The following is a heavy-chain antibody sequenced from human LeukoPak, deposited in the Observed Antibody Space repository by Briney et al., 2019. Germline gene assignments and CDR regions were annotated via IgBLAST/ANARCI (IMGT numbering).Heavy chain of an antibody. CDR3: ARPSYYYDSSGYYYDL. Sequence: SETLSLTCTVSGVSISTYYWSWIRQPPGKGLEWIGYIYSSGTTNYNPSLKSRVTISVDTSKNQLSLKLSSVTAADTAVYYCARPSYYYDSSGYYYDLWGQGTLVTVSS. CDR1: GVSISTYY. CDR2: IYSSGTT. V-gene: IGHV4-59*08. D-gene: IGHD3-22*01. J-gene: IGHJ5*02.